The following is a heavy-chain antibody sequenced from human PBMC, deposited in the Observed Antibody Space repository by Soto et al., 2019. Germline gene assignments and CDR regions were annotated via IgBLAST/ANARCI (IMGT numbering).Heavy chain of an antibody. CDR1: GFTFSSYA. CDR2: ISGSGGST. D-gene: IGHD3-22*01. CDR3: AKFITMIVVVIGDAFDI. V-gene: IGHV3-23*01. Sequence: EVQLLESGGGLVQPGGSLRLSCAASGFTFSSYAMNWVRQAPGKGLEWVSVISGSGGSTYYADSVKGRFTISRDNYKNPLYLQMNSLRAEDTAVYYCAKFITMIVVVIGDAFDILGQGTMVTVSS. J-gene: IGHJ3*02.